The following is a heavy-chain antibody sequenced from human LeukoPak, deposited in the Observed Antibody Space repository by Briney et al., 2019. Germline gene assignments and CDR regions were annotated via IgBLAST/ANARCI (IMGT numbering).Heavy chain of an antibody. D-gene: IGHD3-10*01. CDR3: ARSGNWAYGSGSYYAFDI. J-gene: IGHJ3*02. CDR1: GGSISSYY. CDR2: IYYSGST. Sequence: PSETLSLTCTVSGGSISSYYWSWIRQPPGKGLEWIGYIYYSGSTNYNPSLKSRVTISVDTSKNQFSLKLSSVTAADTAVYYYARSGNWAYGSGSYYAFDIWGQGTMVTVSS. V-gene: IGHV4-59*01.